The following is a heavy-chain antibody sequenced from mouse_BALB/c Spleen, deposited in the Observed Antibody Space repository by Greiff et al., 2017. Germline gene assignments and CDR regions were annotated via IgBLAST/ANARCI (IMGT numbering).Heavy chain of an antibody. J-gene: IGHJ4*01. V-gene: IGHV1-18*01. D-gene: IGHD2-4*01. CDR1: GYAFTSYN. CDR3: ARGGGTMITKYYYAMDY. CDR2: INPNNGGT. Sequence: EVQLQQSGPELVKPGASVKVSCKASGYAFTSYNMYWVKQSHGKSLEWIGYINPNNGGTIYNQKFKGKATLTVDKSSSTAYMELRSLTSEDTAVYYCARGGGTMITKYYYAMDYWGQGTSVTVSS.